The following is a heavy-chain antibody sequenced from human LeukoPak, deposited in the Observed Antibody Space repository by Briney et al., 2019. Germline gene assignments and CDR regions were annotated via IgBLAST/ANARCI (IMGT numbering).Heavy chain of an antibody. Sequence: ASVKVSCKASGYTFTSYYMHWVRQAPGQGLEWMGIINPSGGSTSYAQKFQGRVTMTRDMSTSTVYMELSSLRSEDTAVYYRARSRTEITMVRGATFDYWGQGTLVTVSS. D-gene: IGHD3-10*01. CDR2: INPSGGST. J-gene: IGHJ4*02. V-gene: IGHV1-46*01. CDR3: ARSRTEITMVRGATFDY. CDR1: GYTFTSYY.